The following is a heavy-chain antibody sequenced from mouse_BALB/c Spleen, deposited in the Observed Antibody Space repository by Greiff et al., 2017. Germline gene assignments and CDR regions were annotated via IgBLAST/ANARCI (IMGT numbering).Heavy chain of an antibody. Sequence: VMLVESGPGLVAPSQSLSITCTVSGFSLSRYSVHWVRQPPGKGLEWLGMIWGGGSTDYNSALKSRLSISKDNSKSQVFLKMNSLQTDDTAMYYCAHDSSGYGGFAYWGQGTLVTVSA. J-gene: IGHJ3*01. D-gene: IGHD3-2*01. V-gene: IGHV2-6-4*01. CDR3: AHDSSGYGGFAY. CDR2: IWGGGST. CDR1: GFSLSRYS.